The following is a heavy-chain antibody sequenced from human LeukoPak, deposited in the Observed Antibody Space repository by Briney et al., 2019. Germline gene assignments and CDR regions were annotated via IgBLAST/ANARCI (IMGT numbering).Heavy chain of an antibody. CDR1: GGSISSYY. Sequence: SETLSLTCTVSGGSISSYYWSWIRQPPGKGLEWIGYIYYSGSTNYNPSLKSRVTISVDTSKNQFSLKLSSVTAADTALYYCARDGGDCSGDSCYVDYWGQGTLVTVSS. J-gene: IGHJ4*02. CDR2: IYYSGST. D-gene: IGHD2-15*01. V-gene: IGHV4-59*01. CDR3: ARDGGDCSGDSCYVDY.